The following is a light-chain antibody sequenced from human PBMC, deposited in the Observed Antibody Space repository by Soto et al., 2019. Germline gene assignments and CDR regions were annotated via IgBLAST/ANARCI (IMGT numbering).Light chain of an antibody. J-gene: IGKJ1*01. Sequence: TQSPATLSLSPGERATLSCRASQGVSSYLNWYQQKPGKAPKLLIYAASSLQSGVPSRFSGSGSGTDFTLTISSLQPEDFATYYCQQSYSTPWTFGQGTKVEIK. CDR3: QQSYSTPWT. CDR2: AAS. V-gene: IGKV1-39*01. CDR1: QGVSSY.